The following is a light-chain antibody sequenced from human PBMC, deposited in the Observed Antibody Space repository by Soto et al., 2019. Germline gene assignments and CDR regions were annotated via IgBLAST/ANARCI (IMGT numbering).Light chain of an antibody. V-gene: IGKV3-15*01. CDR2: GAS. CDR3: QKYNIWPLT. CDR1: QSVSSN. Sequence: EIVMTQSPATLSVSPGERATLSCRASQSVSSNLAWYQQKPGQAPRLLIYGASTRATGIPAKFSGSGSGTEFTLTISGLQSEDLAVYYCQKYNIWPLTCVGETKVGLK. J-gene: IGKJ4*01.